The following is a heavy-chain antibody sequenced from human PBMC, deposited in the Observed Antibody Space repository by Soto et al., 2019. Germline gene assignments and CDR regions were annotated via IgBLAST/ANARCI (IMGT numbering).Heavy chain of an antibody. CDR2: ISYRGDTS. D-gene: IGHD2-15*01. J-gene: IGHJ4*02. CDR3: SRAGLGNYCGGDSCYSLDY. CDR1: GIIFNGFG. V-gene: IGHV3-30*19. Sequence: PGGSLRLSCAASGIIFNGFGMHWVRQAPGKGLESVAAISYRGDTSYYADSVEGRFTVSRDNSKNTVYLQMTGLRPEDTALYYCSRAGLGNYCGGDSCYSLDYWGPGTLVTVSS.